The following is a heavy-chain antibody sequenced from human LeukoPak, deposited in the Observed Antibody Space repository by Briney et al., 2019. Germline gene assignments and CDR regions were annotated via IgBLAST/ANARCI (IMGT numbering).Heavy chain of an antibody. Sequence: SVKVSCTASVGTSSSYAISWVRQAPGQGLEWMGRIIPIFGTANYAQKFQGRVAITTDESTSTAYMELSSLRSEDTAVYYCARGDGDYLYWGQGTLVTVSS. J-gene: IGHJ4*02. CDR1: VGTSSSYA. CDR3: ARGDGDYLY. V-gene: IGHV1-69*05. CDR2: IIPIFGTA. D-gene: IGHD4-17*01.